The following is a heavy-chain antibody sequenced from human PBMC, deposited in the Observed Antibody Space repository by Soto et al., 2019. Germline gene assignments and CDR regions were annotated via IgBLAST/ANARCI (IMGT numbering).Heavy chain of an antibody. CDR2: ISAYNGNT. J-gene: IGHJ6*02. CDR1: GYTFTSYG. D-gene: IGHD3-3*01. V-gene: IGHV1-18*01. CDR3: ARDKVLRFLDQHLAPDYYYGMEV. Sequence: ASVKVSCKASGYTFTSYGISWVRQAPGQGLEWMGWISAYNGNTNYAQKLQGRVTMTTDTSTSTAYMELRSLRSDDTAVYYCARDKVLRFLDQHLAPDYYYGMEVWGQGTTVTVSS.